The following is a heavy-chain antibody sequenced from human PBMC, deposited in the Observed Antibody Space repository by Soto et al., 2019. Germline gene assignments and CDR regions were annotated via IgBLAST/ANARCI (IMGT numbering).Heavy chain of an antibody. CDR1: GFTFSSYA. CDR3: AKAYFDILTGYSLALFDY. J-gene: IGHJ4*02. V-gene: IGHV3-23*01. CDR2: ISGSGGST. Sequence: GGSLRLSCAASGFTFSSYAMSWVRQAPGKGLEWVSAISGSGGSTYYADSVKGRFTISRDNSKNTLYLQMNSLRAEDTAVYYCAKAYFDILTGYSLALFDYWGQGTLVTVSS. D-gene: IGHD3-9*01.